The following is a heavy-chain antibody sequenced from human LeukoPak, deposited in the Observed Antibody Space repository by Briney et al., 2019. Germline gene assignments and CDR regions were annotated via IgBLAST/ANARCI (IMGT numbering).Heavy chain of an antibody. D-gene: IGHD5-18*01. J-gene: IGHJ4*02. CDR1: GFTFSTYA. V-gene: IGHV3-23*01. CDR3: AKLDWGGSRYGYFDS. Sequence: GGSLRLSCAASGFTFSTYAMSWVRQAPGKGLEWVSSINNSGGSTYYADSVKGRFTISRDNSKNTLYLQMNSLRADDTAVYYCAKLDWGGSRYGYFDSWGQGTLVTVSS. CDR2: INNSGGST.